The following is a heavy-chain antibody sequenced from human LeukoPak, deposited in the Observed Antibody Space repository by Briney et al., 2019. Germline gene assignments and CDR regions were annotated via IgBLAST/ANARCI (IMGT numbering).Heavy chain of an antibody. J-gene: IGHJ4*02. CDR1: GFSFSSYG. CDR2: ISGSGANR. Sequence: PGGSLRLSCAASGFSFSSYGMNWVRQAPGKGLEWVSGISGSGANRNYADSVKGRFTISRDNSKNTLYLQMNSLRAEDTAVYYCASIVGATFLRDVDYWGQGTLVTVSS. CDR3: ASIVGATFLRDVDY. D-gene: IGHD1-26*01. V-gene: IGHV3-23*01.